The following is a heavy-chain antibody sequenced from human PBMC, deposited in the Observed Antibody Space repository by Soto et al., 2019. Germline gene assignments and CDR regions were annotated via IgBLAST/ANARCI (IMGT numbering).Heavy chain of an antibody. CDR3: ARSSYSGSYCFDY. J-gene: IGHJ4*02. D-gene: IGHD1-26*01. CDR1: GVTFSSYA. V-gene: IGHV1-69*01. CDR2: IIPIFGTA. Sequence: QVQLVQSGAEVKKPGSSVKVSCKASGVTFSSYAISWVRQAPGQGLEWMGGIIPIFGTANYAQKFQGRVTITADESTSTAYMVLSSLRSEDTAVYYCARSSYSGSYCFDYWGQGTLVTVSS.